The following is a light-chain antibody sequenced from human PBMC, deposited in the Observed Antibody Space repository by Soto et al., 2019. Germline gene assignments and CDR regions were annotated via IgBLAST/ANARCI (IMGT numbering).Light chain of an antibody. CDR1: RSDIGGYSH. CDR3: SSYTSSGTYV. Sequence: QSALTQPASVSGSPGQSITVSCTGTRSDIGGYSHVSWYQQHPDKVPKLIIYEVRNRPSGVSNRLSASKFGNTASLTISGLQAEDEADYYCSSYTSSGTYVFGTGTKVTVL. J-gene: IGLJ1*01. V-gene: IGLV2-14*03. CDR2: EVR.